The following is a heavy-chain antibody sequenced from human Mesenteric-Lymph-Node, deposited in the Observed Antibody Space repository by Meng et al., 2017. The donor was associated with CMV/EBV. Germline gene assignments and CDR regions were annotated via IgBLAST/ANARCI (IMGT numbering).Heavy chain of an antibody. CDR3: AKDLNELLYNWFDP. D-gene: IGHD2-15*01. CDR1: GFTFSSYA. V-gene: IGHV3-23*03. Sequence: GESLKISCAASGFTFSSYAMSWVRQAPGKGLEWVSVIYSGGSSTYYADSVKGRFTISRDNSKNTLYLQMNSLRAEDTAIYYCAKDLNELLYNWFDPWGQGTLVTVSS. CDR2: IYSGGSST. J-gene: IGHJ5*02.